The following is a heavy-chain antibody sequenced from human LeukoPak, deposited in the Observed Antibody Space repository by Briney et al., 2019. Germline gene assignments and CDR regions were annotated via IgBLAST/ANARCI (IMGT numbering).Heavy chain of an antibody. D-gene: IGHD1-1*01. V-gene: IGHV3-53*01. CDR3: ARDTATTGGGLDS. Sequence: GGSLRLSCAVSGFSVSGTHMSWFRQAPGKGLEWVSAIYTGGTTYYADSVKGRFTVSRDNSKNTLYLHLNNLRAEDTAVYYCARDTATTGGGLDSWGQGTLVTVSS. CDR1: GFSVSGTH. CDR2: IYTGGTT. J-gene: IGHJ4*02.